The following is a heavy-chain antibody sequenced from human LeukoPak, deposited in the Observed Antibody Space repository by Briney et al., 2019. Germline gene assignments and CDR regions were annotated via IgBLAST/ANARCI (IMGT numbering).Heavy chain of an antibody. CDR2: ISSSGNTV. D-gene: IGHD1-26*01. Sequence: PGGSLRLSWAASGFTFSSYEMNWIRQAPGKGLEWVSYISSSGNTVYYADSVKGRFTVSRDTGKNSLYLQMNSLRSEDTAIYYCASVSGSSLVYWGQGTVVTVSS. CDR1: GFTFSSYE. J-gene: IGHJ4*02. V-gene: IGHV3-48*03. CDR3: ASVSGSSLVY.